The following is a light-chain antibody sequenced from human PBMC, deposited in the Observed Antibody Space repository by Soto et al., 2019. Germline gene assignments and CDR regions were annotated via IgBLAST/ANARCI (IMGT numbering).Light chain of an antibody. CDR2: DAS. CDR1: QSGSSSN. Sequence: EIVVTQSPGTLSLSPGERATLSCRASQSGSSSNLAWYQQKPRQAPRLLIYDASSRTTVLPDRFSGSGSGTDFTLTTSRLEAGDFAVYFCQQDGSSPPTFGGGTKVEIK. CDR3: QQDGSSPPT. V-gene: IGKV3-20*01. J-gene: IGKJ4*01.